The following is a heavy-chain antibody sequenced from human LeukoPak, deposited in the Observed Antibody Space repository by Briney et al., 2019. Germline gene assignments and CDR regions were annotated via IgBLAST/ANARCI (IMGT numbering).Heavy chain of an antibody. V-gene: IGHV4-34*01. Sequence: PSETLSLTCAVYGGSFSGYYWSWIRQPPGKWLEWIGEINHSGSTNYNPSLKSRVTISVDTSKNQFSLKLSSVTAADTAVYYCARGRSDYIWGSNRGAFDIWGQGTMVTVSS. D-gene: IGHD3-16*01. CDR2: INHSGST. CDR3: ARGRSDYIWGSNRGAFDI. J-gene: IGHJ3*02. CDR1: GGSFSGYY.